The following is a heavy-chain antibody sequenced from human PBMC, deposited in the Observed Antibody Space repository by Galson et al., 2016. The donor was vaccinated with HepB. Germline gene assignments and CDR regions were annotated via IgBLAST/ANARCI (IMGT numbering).Heavy chain of an antibody. V-gene: IGHV3-33*01. CDR3: ARGGTYCGGDCYYYMDV. CDR1: GFTFFTYG. CDR2: IWYDGSNK. Sequence: SLRLSCAASGFTFFTYGMHWVRQAPGKGLEWVAVIWYDGSNKYCADSVKGRFTISRDNPKNTLYLQMNSLRAEDTAVYYCARGGTYCGGDCYYYMDVWGKGTTVTVSS. J-gene: IGHJ6*03. D-gene: IGHD2-21*01.